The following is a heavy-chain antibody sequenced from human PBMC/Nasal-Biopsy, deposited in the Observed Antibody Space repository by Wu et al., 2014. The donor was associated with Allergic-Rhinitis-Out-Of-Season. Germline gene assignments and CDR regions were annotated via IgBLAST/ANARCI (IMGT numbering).Heavy chain of an antibody. CDR1: WLPSRNLLIS. D-gene: IGHD2-21*01. CDR2: VSHSGNT. CDR3: VSPDCGGDCYPPLDAFRV. Sequence: TLSLTCHCLWWLPSRNLLISGGWYPPVPQGKGLEWLGTVSHSGNTFSNPSLKSRLTMSVDRSNNQFSLKLASVTAADTALYYCVSPDCGGDCYPPLDAFRVWGQGDTVTVSS. J-gene: IGHJ3*01. V-gene: IGHV4-39*01.